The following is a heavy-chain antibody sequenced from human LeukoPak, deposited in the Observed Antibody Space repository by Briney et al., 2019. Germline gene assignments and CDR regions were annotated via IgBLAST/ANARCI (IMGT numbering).Heavy chain of an antibody. D-gene: IGHD2-2*01. CDR1: GYTFTGYY. J-gene: IGHJ4*02. CDR2: INPNSGGT. CDR3: ARAGVGYCSSTSCLFLDY. Sequence: ASVKVSCKASGYTFTGYYMHWVRQAPGQGLEWMGWINPNSGGTNYAQKFQGRVTMTRDTSISTAYIELSRLRSDDTAVYYCARAGVGYCSSTSCLFLDYWGQGTLVTVSS. V-gene: IGHV1-2*02.